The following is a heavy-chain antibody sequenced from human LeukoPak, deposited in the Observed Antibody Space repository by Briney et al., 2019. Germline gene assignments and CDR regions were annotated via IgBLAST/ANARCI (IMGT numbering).Heavy chain of an antibody. CDR2: IYTSGST. Sequence: ASETLSLTCTVSGGSISSYYWSWIRQPAGKGLEWIGRIYTSGSTNYNPSLKSRVTMSVDTSKNQFSLKLSSVTAADTAVYYCARGLLDGYTHPAAFDIWGQGTMVTVSS. CDR3: ARGLLDGYTHPAAFDI. J-gene: IGHJ3*02. V-gene: IGHV4-4*07. D-gene: IGHD5-24*01. CDR1: GGSISSYY.